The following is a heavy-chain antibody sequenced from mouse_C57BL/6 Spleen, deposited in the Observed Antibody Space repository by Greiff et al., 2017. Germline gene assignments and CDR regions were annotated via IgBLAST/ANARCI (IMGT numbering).Heavy chain of an antibody. D-gene: IGHD1-1*01. CDR2: IIPYNGGT. CDR1: GYTFTDYY. CDR3: ARLSTTVVGNYFDY. Sequence: VQLQQSGPVLVKPGASVKMSCKASGYTFTDYYMNWVKQSHGKSLEWIGVIIPYNGGTSYNQKFKGKATLTVDKSSSTAYMELNSLTSEDSAVYYRARLSTTVVGNYFDYWGQGTTLTVSS. J-gene: IGHJ2*01. V-gene: IGHV1-19*01.